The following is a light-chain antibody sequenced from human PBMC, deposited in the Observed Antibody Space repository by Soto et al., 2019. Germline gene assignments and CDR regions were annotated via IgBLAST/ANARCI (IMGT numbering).Light chain of an antibody. J-gene: IGKJ3*01. V-gene: IGKV1-39*01. CDR3: QQSYSTRLFT. CDR2: AAS. CDR1: QRISSY. Sequence: DIQMTQSPSSLSASVGDRVTITCRASQRISSYLNWYQQKPGKAPKLLIYAASSLQSGVPSRFSGSGSGTDFTLTISRLQPEDFATYYCQQSYSTRLFTFGPGTKVDIK.